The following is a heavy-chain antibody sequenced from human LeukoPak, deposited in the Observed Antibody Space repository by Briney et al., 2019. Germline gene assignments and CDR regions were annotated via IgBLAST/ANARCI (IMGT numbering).Heavy chain of an antibody. CDR1: TFTFSDHY. CDR3: AKDRRYCSGYSCPYYFDY. CDR2: ISGSGDNT. D-gene: IGHD2-15*01. Sequence: GGSLRLSCAASTFTFSDHYMTWVRQAPGRGLEWVSAISGSGDNTYYADSVKGRFTISRDNSKNTLYLQMNSLRAEDTAVYYCAKDRRYCSGYSCPYYFDYWGQGTLVTVSS. V-gene: IGHV3-23*01. J-gene: IGHJ4*02.